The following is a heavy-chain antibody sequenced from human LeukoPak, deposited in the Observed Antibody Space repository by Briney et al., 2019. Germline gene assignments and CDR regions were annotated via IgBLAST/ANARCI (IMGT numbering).Heavy chain of an antibody. CDR1: GFTFSSYA. CDR2: ISGSGGST. V-gene: IGHV3-23*01. J-gene: IGHJ3*02. CDR3: AKRMLHTGAFDI. Sequence: PGGSLRLSCAASGFTFSSYAMSWVRPAPGKGLEWVSAISGSGGSTYYADSVKGRFTISRDNSKNTLYLQMNSLRAEDTAVYYCAKRMLHTGAFDIWGQGTMVTVSA. D-gene: IGHD1-14*01.